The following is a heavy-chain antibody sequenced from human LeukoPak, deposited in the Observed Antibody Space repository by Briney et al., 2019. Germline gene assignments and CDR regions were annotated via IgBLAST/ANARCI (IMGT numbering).Heavy chain of an antibody. V-gene: IGHV3-30*18. Sequence: PGRSLRLSCAASGFTFSSYGMHWVRQAPGKGLEWVAVISYDGSNKYYADSVKGRFTISRDNSKNTLYLQMNSLRAEDTAVYYCAKDPGDTAMAYFDYWGQGTLVTVSS. D-gene: IGHD5-18*01. J-gene: IGHJ4*02. CDR2: ISYDGSNK. CDR1: GFTFSSYG. CDR3: AKDPGDTAMAYFDY.